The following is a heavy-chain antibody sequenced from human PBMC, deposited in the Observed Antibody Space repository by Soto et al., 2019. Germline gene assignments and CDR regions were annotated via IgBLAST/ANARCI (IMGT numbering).Heavy chain of an antibody. Sequence: EVQLLESGGGLLQPGGSLRLSCAASGFTFSSVAMAWVRQAPGKGLEWVSSITDSGGSTAYADSVKGRFTISRDNSRNTLYLQMNSLRADDTAVYYCAKLYWNPRYFDYWGQGTRVTISS. D-gene: IGHD1-1*01. CDR1: GFTFSSVA. CDR2: ITDSGGST. J-gene: IGHJ4*02. V-gene: IGHV3-23*01. CDR3: AKLYWNPRYFDY.